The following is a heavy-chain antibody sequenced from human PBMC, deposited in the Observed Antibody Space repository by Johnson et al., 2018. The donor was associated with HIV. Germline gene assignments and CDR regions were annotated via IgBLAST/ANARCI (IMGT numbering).Heavy chain of an antibody. CDR1: GCTFSRDD. D-gene: IGHD3-10*01. CDR3: ARAGRWSGDTFDI. CDR2: IGTAGDT. Sequence: VQLVESGGGLEQPGGSLRLSCADSGCTFSRDDMHGVRQATGKGLEWVSGIGTAGDTYYLGSVKGRFTISRENAKNSLYLQMNSRRAGDTAVYYCARAGRWSGDTFDIWGQGTMVTVSS. J-gene: IGHJ3*02. V-gene: IGHV3-13*01.